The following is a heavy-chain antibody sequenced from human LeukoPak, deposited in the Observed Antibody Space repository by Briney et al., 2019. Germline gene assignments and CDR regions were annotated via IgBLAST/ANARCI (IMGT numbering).Heavy chain of an antibody. V-gene: IGHV3-30*02. CDR1: GFTFSSYG. Sequence: GGSLRLSCAASGFTFSSYGMHWVRQAPGKGLEWVAFIRYDGSNKYYADSVKGRFTISRDNSKNTLYLQMNSLRAEDTAVYYCAKSDIVVVPAAMWADGLEYFQHWGQGTLVTVSS. CDR3: AKSDIVVVPAAMWADGLEYFQH. CDR2: IRYDGSNK. D-gene: IGHD2-2*01. J-gene: IGHJ1*01.